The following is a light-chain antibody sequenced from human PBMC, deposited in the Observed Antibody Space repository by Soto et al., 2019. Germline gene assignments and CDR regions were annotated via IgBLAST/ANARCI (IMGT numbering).Light chain of an antibody. CDR2: DAS. CDR3: QQRSNWLT. CDR1: QSVSSY. V-gene: IGKV3-11*01. J-gene: IGKJ4*02. Sequence: EIVLTQSPATLSLSPGERATLSCRASQSVSSYLAWYQQKPGQAPRLLIYDASNRATGIPARFSGSGSGTDLTLTIMCLQPADFAVYYCQQRSNWLTFGAET.